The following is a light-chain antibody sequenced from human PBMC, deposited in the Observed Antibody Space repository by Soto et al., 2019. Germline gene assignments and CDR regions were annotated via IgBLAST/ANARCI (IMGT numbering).Light chain of an antibody. V-gene: IGKV1-13*02. CDR3: QQFYSYPYT. CDR2: DAS. Sequence: AIQLTQSPSSLSASVGDRVTITCRASQGISSALAWYQQKPGKAPKLLIYDASSLESGVPSRFSGSGSGTDFTLTISSLQTLDFATYYCQQFYSYPYTFGQGTKLEIK. CDR1: QGISSA. J-gene: IGKJ2*01.